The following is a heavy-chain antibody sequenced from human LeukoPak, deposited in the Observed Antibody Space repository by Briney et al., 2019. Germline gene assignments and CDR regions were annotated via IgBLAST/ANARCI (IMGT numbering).Heavy chain of an antibody. CDR2: MNPNSGNT. Sequence: ASVKVSCKASGYTFTSYDINWVRQATGQGLEWMGWMNPNSGNTGYAQKFQGRVTMTRNTSISTAYMELRSLRSDDTAVYYCARDGYSGYDRFDYWGQGNLVTVSS. J-gene: IGHJ4*02. CDR3: ARDGYSGYDRFDY. V-gene: IGHV1-8*01. D-gene: IGHD5-12*01. CDR1: GYTFTSYD.